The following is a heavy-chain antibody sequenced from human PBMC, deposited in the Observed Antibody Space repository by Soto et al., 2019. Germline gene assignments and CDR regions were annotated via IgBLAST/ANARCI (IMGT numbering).Heavy chain of an antibody. V-gene: IGHV3-23*01. CDR3: ARDEPIAVAGTDN. CDR1: GFTFSNYA. D-gene: IGHD6-19*01. J-gene: IGHJ4*02. Sequence: EVQLLESGGGLVQPGGSLRLSCAASGFTFSNYAMTWVRQAAGKGLEWVSSISGPGGSTYYADSVQGRFTISRDNSKNTLFLQMNTLRAEDTALYYCARDEPIAVAGTDNWGQGILVTVTS. CDR2: ISGPGGST.